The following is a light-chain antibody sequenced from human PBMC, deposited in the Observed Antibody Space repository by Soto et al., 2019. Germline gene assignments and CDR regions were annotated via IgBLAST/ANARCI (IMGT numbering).Light chain of an antibody. Sequence: EIVLTQSPGTLSLSPGERATLSCRASQSVSSSYLAWYQQKPGQAPRLLIYGASSMATGIPDRFSGSGSGTDFTLTISRLEPEDFAGYYCQQYGSSPLTFGGGTKVEIK. CDR2: GAS. CDR1: QSVSSSY. J-gene: IGKJ4*01. CDR3: QQYGSSPLT. V-gene: IGKV3-20*01.